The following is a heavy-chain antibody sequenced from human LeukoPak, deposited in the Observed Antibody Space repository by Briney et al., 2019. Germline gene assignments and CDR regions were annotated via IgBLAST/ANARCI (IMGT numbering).Heavy chain of an antibody. Sequence: KPSETQSLTCVGYGESFSGYSWSWIRQPPGKGLEWIGEINQRRNTNYNPSLKSRVTISIDTSKNQFSLKLSSVTAADTAVYYCARHGWHAWYFDLWGRGTLVTVSS. CDR2: INQRRNT. CDR3: ARHGWHAWYFDL. J-gene: IGHJ2*01. V-gene: IGHV4-34*01. D-gene: IGHD6-19*01. CDR1: GESFSGYS.